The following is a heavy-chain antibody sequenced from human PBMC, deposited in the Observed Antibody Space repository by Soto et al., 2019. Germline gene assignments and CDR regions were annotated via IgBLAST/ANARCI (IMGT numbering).Heavy chain of an antibody. Sequence: PSETLSLTCTVIGGSIRSPNFSWSWIRQHPGKGPEWIGNIYYNGTTTYSPSLESRLTISLDPSKNQFSLTLKSVTAADTAVYYCTRDAALWFGVLSQWGQGTLVTGSS. CDR3: TRDAALWFGVLSQ. V-gene: IGHV4-31*03. CDR2: IYYNGTT. D-gene: IGHD3-10*01. CDR1: GGSIRSPNFS. J-gene: IGHJ4*02.